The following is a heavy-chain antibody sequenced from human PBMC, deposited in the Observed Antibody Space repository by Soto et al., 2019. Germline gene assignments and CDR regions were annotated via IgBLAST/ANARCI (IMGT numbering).Heavy chain of an antibody. V-gene: IGHV3-21*01. CDR3: ARGSPAPAAYYYDSSGYYASY. Sequence: PGGSLRLSCAASGFTFSSYSMNWVRQAPGKGLEWVSSISSSSSYIYYADSVKGRFTISRDNAKNSLYLQMNSLRAEDTAVYYCARGSPAPAAYYYDSSGYYASYWGQGPLVTVSS. CDR2: ISSSSSYI. J-gene: IGHJ4*02. CDR1: GFTFSSYS. D-gene: IGHD3-22*01.